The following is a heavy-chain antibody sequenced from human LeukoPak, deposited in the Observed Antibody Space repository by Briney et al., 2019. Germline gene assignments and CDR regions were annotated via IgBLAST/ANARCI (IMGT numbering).Heavy chain of an antibody. CDR2: IYPGDSDT. D-gene: IGHD6-19*01. V-gene: IGHV5-51*01. CDR1: GYSFTSYW. Sequence: GESLKISCKGSGYSFTSYWIGWVRQMPGKGLEWMGIIYPGDSDTRYSPSFQGQVTISADKSISTAYLQWSSLKASDTAVYYCARRGLPVAGYDAFDIWGQGTMVTVSS. CDR3: ARRGLPVAGYDAFDI. J-gene: IGHJ3*02.